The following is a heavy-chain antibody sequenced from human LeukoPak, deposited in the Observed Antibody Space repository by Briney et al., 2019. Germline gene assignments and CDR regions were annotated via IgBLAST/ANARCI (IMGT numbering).Heavy chain of an antibody. V-gene: IGHV3-23*01. J-gene: IGHJ1*01. CDR2: ISGSSGPT. CDR3: ASDIDDLNTLPPIFQH. Sequence: GGSLRLSCAASGFTFSSYAMSWVRQAPGKGLEWVSAISGSSGPTHYADSVKGRFTISRDNSKNTLYLQMNSLRADDTAVYYCASDIDDLNTLPPIFQHWGQGTLVTVSS. D-gene: IGHD5-12*01. CDR1: GFTFSSYA.